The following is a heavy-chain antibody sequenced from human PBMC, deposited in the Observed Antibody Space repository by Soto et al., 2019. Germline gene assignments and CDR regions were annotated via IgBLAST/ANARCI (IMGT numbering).Heavy chain of an antibody. CDR1: GYTFTSYG. CDR2: INAYNGKT. J-gene: IGHJ4*02. CDR3: ARVESVAGGKYYFDY. D-gene: IGHD6-13*01. V-gene: IGHV1-18*01. Sequence: QVQLVQSGAEVKKPGASVKGSCKASGYTFTSYGISWVRQAPGQGLEWMGWINAYNGKTQYAQKLQGRVTMTTDTSTSTAYMELRSLRSDDTAVYYCARVESVAGGKYYFDYWGQGTLVTVSS.